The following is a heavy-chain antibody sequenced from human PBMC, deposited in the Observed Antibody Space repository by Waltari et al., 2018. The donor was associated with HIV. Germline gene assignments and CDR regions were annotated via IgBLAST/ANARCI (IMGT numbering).Heavy chain of an antibody. CDR1: GYTFTSYD. CDR3: ARVYYDSSGYYGAAGY. CDR2: MNPNSGNT. V-gene: IGHV1-8*01. D-gene: IGHD3-22*01. Sequence: QVQLVQSGAEVKKPGASVKVSCKAYGYTFTSYDINWVRQATGQGLEWMGWMNPNSGNTGYAQKFQGGVTMTRNTSISTAFMEVSSLRSEDTAVYYCARVYYDSSGYYGAAGYWGQGTLVTVSS. J-gene: IGHJ4*02.